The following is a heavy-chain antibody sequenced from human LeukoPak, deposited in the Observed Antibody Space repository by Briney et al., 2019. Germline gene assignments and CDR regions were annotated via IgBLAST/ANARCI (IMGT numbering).Heavy chain of an antibody. CDR3: ARMIHPRYYGMDV. CDR2: INHSGST. D-gene: IGHD3-22*01. J-gene: IGHJ6*02. Sequence: SETLSLTCAVYGGSFSGYYWSWIRQPPGKGLEWIGEINHSGSTNYNPSLKSRVTISVDTSKNQFSLRLSFVTAADTAVYYCARMIHPRYYGMDVWGQGTTVTVSS. CDR1: GGSFSGYY. V-gene: IGHV4-34*01.